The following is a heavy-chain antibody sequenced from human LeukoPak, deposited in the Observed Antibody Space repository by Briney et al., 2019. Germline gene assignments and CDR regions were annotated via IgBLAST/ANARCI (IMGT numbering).Heavy chain of an antibody. CDR3: ARERRGYYGSGSSRVFDY. V-gene: IGHV3-72*01. Sequence: GGSLRLSCAASGFTFSDHYMDWVRQAPGKGLEWVGRTRNKANSYTTEYAASVKGRFTISRDDSKNSLYLQMNSLKTEDTAVYYCARERRGYYGSGSSRVFDYWGQGTLVTVSS. CDR1: GFTFSDHY. D-gene: IGHD3-10*01. CDR2: TRNKANSYTT. J-gene: IGHJ4*02.